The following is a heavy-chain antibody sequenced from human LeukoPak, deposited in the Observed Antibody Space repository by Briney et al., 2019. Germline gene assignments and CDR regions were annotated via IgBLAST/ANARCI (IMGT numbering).Heavy chain of an antibody. CDR2: IYHSGST. J-gene: IGHJ5*02. CDR1: GGSISSSNW. Sequence: SETLSLTCAVSGGSISSSNWWSWVRQPPGKGLEWIGEIYHSGSTNYNPSLKSRVTISVDKSKNQFSLKLSSVTAADTAVYYCAGLPYGSGSYKYNWFDPWGQGTLVTVSS. D-gene: IGHD3-10*01. V-gene: IGHV4-4*02. CDR3: AGLPYGSGSYKYNWFDP.